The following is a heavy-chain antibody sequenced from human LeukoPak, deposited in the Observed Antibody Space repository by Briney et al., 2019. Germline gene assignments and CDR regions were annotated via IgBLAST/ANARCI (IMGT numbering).Heavy chain of an antibody. V-gene: IGHV3-23*01. CDR1: GFTFSDFA. D-gene: IGHD6-25*01. Sequence: GGSLRLSCAASGFTFSDFAMNWVRQAPGKGLEWVSHIGGDYYPYYTDSVQGRFTVSRDDSKNTLSLQMNNLRLEDTAMYYCVKDAWPRSGVFDPFDIWGQGTMVIVSS. J-gene: IGHJ3*02. CDR2: IGGDYYP. CDR3: VKDAWPRSGVFDPFDI.